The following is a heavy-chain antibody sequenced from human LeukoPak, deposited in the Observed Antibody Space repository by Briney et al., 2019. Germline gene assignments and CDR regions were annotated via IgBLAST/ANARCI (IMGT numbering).Heavy chain of an antibody. CDR3: TSPGCSGGSCRLADY. CDR2: IRSKANSHAT. CDR1: GFTFSGSA. D-gene: IGHD2-15*01. Sequence: PGGSLRLSCAASGFTFSGSAMPWVRQASGKGLEWVGRIRSKANSHATAYAASVKGRFTISRDDSKNTAYLQMNSLKTEDTAVYYCTSPGCSGGSCRLADYWGQGTLVTVSS. V-gene: IGHV3-73*01. J-gene: IGHJ4*02.